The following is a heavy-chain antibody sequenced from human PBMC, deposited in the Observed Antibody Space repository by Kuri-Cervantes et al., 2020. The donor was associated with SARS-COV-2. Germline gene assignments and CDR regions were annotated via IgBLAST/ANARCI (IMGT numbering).Heavy chain of an antibody. CDR2: ISGSDDVT. CDR3: AKRDAYSQGSYFDY. D-gene: IGHD5-24*01. Sequence: GESLKISCAASGFTFSNYAMTWVRQAPGKGLEWVSTISGSDDVTHLADSVKGRFTVSRDNSRNTLYLEMSSLRVEDTAGYYCAKRDAYSQGSYFDYWGHGTLVTVSS. CDR1: GFTFSNYA. V-gene: IGHV3-23*01. J-gene: IGHJ4*01.